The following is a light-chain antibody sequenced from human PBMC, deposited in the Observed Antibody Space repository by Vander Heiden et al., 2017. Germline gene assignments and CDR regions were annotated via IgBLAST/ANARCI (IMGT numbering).Light chain of an antibody. CDR1: QTISDS. J-gene: IGKJ1*01. CDR2: TSS. Sequence: DIPMTQSPSSLSASLGYTVTITCRAPQTISDSLNWYQHKPGQAPRLLISTSSTLQSGVPSRFSGSGSGTDFTLTINGLQPEDFASYFCQQSHSTPSFGQGTKVEIK. V-gene: IGKV1-39*01. CDR3: QQSHSTPS.